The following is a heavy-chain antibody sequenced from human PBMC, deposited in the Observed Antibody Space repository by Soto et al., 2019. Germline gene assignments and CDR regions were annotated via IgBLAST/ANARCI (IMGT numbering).Heavy chain of an antibody. Sequence: SETLFLTCTVSGGSITSIASYWGWIRQPPGKGLEWIGTIYYSGSTYYNPSLQSRVTISVDTSKNQFSLKLTSVTAADTAVYYCARHSRSINYGSGSYSSDYWGQGTLVTVSS. CDR1: GGSITSIASY. V-gene: IGHV4-39*01. CDR2: IYYSGST. D-gene: IGHD3-10*01. J-gene: IGHJ4*02. CDR3: ARHSRSINYGSGSYSSDY.